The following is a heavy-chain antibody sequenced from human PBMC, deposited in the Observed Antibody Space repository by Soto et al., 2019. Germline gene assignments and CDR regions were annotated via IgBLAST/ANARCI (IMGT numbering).Heavy chain of an antibody. V-gene: IGHV1-69*06. J-gene: IGHJ4*02. D-gene: IGHD6-13*01. CDR2: IIPIFGTA. CDR1: GGTFSSYA. Sequence: SVKVSCKASGGTFSSYAISWVRQAPGQGLEWMGGIIPIFGTANYAQKFQGRVTITADKSTSTAYMELSRLRSEDTAVYYCARDLRTGIAAAGVFDYWGQGTLVTVSS. CDR3: ARDLRTGIAAAGVFDY.